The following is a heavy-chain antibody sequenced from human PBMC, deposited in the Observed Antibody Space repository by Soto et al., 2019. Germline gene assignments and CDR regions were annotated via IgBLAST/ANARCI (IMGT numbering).Heavy chain of an antibody. CDR2: INPSTGGA. J-gene: IGHJ6*02. D-gene: IGHD3-10*01. CDR1: GYTFIGYY. CDR3: ARASGSDYYYGMGV. V-gene: IGHV1-2*04. Sequence: QVQLVQSGAEVKKPGASVNISCKASGYTFIGYYMNWVRQAPGQGLEWMGWINPSTGGAHSAQKFQGWVTMTSDRSSSTAYVELRGLKSDASAVYYCARASGSDYYYGMGVWGQGTTFIVSS.